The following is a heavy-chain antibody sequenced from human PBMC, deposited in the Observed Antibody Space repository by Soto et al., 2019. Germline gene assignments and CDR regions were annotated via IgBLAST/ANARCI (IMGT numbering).Heavy chain of an antibody. Sequence: QVQLQQWGAGLLKPSETLSLTCAVYGGSFSGYYWSWIRQPPGKGLEWIGEINHSGSTNYNPSLKSRVTISEDTSKNQFSLKLSSVTAADTAVYYCARGQSSLLLDCWGQGVLVTVSS. V-gene: IGHV4-34*01. CDR3: ARGQSSLLLDC. CDR2: INHSGST. D-gene: IGHD2-8*02. CDR1: GGSFSGYY. J-gene: IGHJ4*02.